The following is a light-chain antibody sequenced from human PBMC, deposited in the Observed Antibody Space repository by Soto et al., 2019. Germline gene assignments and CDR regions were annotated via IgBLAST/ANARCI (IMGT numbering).Light chain of an antibody. CDR3: TSYTSSSTYV. Sequence: QSALTQPASVSGSPGQSITISCTGTNSDVGAYNFVSWYQQHPGKAPKLMIYDVNNWPSGVSNRFSGSKSANTASLTISGLQAEDEADYYCTSYTSSSTYVFGTGTKVTVL. CDR2: DVN. J-gene: IGLJ1*01. V-gene: IGLV2-14*01. CDR1: NSDVGAYNF.